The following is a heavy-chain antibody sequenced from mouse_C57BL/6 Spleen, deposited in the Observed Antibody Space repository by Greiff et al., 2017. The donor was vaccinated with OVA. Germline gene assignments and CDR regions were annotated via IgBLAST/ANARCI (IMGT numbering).Heavy chain of an antibody. V-gene: IGHV1-61*01. CDR2: IYPSDSET. CDR1: GYTFTSYW. Sequence: VQLQQSGAELVRPGSSVKLSCKASGYTFTSYWMDWVKQRPGQGLEWIGNIYPSDSETHYNQKFKDKATLTVDKSSSTAYMQLSSLTSEDSAVYYCARSGWLLRGAMDYWGQGTSVTVSS. D-gene: IGHD2-3*01. J-gene: IGHJ4*01. CDR3: ARSGWLLRGAMDY.